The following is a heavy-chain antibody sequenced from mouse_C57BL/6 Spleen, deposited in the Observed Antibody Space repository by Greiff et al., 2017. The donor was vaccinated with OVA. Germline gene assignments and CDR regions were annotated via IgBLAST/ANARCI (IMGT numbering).Heavy chain of an antibody. CDR1: GYTFTSYW. CDR2: IYPSDSET. CDR3: AGRDYDVGFDY. V-gene: IGHV1-61*01. Sequence: QVQLQQPGAELVRPGSSVKLSCKASGYTFTSYWMDWVKQRPGQGLEWIGNIYPSDSETHYNQKFKDKATLTVDKSSSTAYMQLSSLTSEDSAVYYCAGRDYDVGFDYWGQGTTLTVSS. J-gene: IGHJ2*01. D-gene: IGHD2-4*01.